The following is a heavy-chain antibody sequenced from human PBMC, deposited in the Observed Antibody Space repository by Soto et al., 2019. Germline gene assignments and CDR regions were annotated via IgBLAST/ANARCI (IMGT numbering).Heavy chain of an antibody. CDR3: VRDRSSGWFGQKNNWFDP. CDR1: GYSINRGYY. CDR2: THYSGST. V-gene: IGHV4-38-2*02. J-gene: IGHJ5*02. D-gene: IGHD6-19*01. Sequence: QVQLQESGPGLVKPSETLSLTCAVSGYSINRGYYWGWIRQPPGKGLEWIGSTHYSGSTYYNPSLKSRVITSVDMSKNQLSLNISHVTAADAAVYYCVRDRSSGWFGQKNNWFDPWGQGALVTISS.